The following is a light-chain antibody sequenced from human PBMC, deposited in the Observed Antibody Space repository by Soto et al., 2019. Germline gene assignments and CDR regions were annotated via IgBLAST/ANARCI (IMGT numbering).Light chain of an antibody. CDR3: QQRGNWPWT. Sequence: EIVLTQSPATLSLSPGERATLSCRASQSVSSYLAWYQQKPGQAPRLLISDASHRATGIPARFSGSGSGTDFTLTIRSLEPEDFAVYYCQQRGNWPWTFGQGTKVEIK. J-gene: IGKJ1*01. CDR1: QSVSSY. V-gene: IGKV3-11*01. CDR2: DAS.